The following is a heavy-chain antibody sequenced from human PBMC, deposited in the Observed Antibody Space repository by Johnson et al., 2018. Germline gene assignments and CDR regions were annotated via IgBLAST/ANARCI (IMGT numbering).Heavy chain of an antibody. D-gene: IGHD1-1*01. Sequence: VQLVESGGGLVQPGGSLRLSCAASGFTFSNHWMHWVRQGPGKGPLWVSYINNDGTFATYADSVRGRFSISRDNAKNTVYLQMNSLRDEDTGVYYCVRGSGAFDIRGQGTHVTVS. CDR2: INNDGTFA. CDR3: VRGSGAFDI. J-gene: IGHJ4*02. CDR1: GFTFSNHW. V-gene: IGHV3-74*02.